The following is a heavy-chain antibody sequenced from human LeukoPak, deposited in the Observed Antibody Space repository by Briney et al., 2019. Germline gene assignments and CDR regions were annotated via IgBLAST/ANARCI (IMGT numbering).Heavy chain of an antibody. Sequence: PWETLSLTCTVSGGSISGGINSWSCIRQPAGKGLECIGRIYASGYTNYNPSLVSRVTISVDTSKNQFSLNLASVTAADTAVYYCARISPNWGHPFDSWGQGTLVTVSS. J-gene: IGHJ4*02. V-gene: IGHV4-61*02. CDR1: GGSISGGINS. CDR2: IYASGYT. D-gene: IGHD7-27*01. CDR3: ARISPNWGHPFDS.